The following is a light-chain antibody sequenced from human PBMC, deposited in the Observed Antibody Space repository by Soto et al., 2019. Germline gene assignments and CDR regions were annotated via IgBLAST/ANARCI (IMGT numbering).Light chain of an antibody. CDR3: QQYDESPLT. CDR2: GAS. J-gene: IGKJ4*01. V-gene: IGKV3-20*01. Sequence: EIVLTQSPATLALSPGERATLSCRASQSVSSSYFAWYQQKPGQAPRLLIYGASNRATGIPERFSGGGTATDFTLTISRLEPEDFEVYYCQQYDESPLTFGGGTKVDIK. CDR1: QSVSSSY.